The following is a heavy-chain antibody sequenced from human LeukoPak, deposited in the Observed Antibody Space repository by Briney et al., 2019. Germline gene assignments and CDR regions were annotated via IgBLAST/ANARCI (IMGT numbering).Heavy chain of an antibody. CDR1: GASLSDYY. V-gene: IGHV4-30-4*01. Sequence: SETLSLTCAVYGASLSDYYWSWIRQPPGKGLEWIGYIYYSGSTYYNPSLKSRLTISVDTSKNQFSLKLSSVTAADTAVYYCARDRGGYGSNDYWGQGTLVTVSS. CDR2: IYYSGST. CDR3: ARDRGGYGSNDY. J-gene: IGHJ4*02. D-gene: IGHD5-12*01.